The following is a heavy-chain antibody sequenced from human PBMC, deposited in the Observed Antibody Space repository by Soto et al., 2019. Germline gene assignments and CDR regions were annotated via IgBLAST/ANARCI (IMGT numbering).Heavy chain of an antibody. J-gene: IGHJ5*02. CDR2: ISAYNGNT. CDR1: GYTFTSYG. CDR3: ARVSLGVTMVRADWFDP. D-gene: IGHD3-10*01. V-gene: IGHV1-18*01. Sequence: ASVKVSCKASGYTFTSYGISWGRQAPGQGLEWMGWISAYNGNTNYAQKLQGRVTITTDTSTSTAYMELRSLRSDDTAVYYCARVSLGVTMVRADWFDPWGQGTLVTVSS.